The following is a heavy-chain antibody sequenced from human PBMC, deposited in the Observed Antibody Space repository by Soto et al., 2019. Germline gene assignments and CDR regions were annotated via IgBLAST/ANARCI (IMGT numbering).Heavy chain of an antibody. CDR1: GGTFSSDA. CDR2: IIPIFGTA. CDR3: AISGYDSSYYYYGMDV. V-gene: IGHV1-69*13. J-gene: IGHJ6*02. Sequence: SVKVSCKASGGTFSSDAISWVRQAPGQGLEWMGGIIPIFGTANYAQKFQGRVTITADESTSTAYMELSSLRSEDTAVYYCAISGYDSSYYYYGMDVWGQGTTVTVSS. D-gene: IGHD5-12*01.